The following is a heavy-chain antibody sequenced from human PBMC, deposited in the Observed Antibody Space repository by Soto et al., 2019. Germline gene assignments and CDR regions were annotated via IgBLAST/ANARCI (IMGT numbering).Heavy chain of an antibody. CDR1: GFIFGSYS. V-gene: IGHV3-21*01. CDR3: ARGLDCSGGSCYRRGMDV. D-gene: IGHD2-15*01. CDR2: ISSSSSYI. Sequence: GGSLRLSCAASGFIFGSYSMNWVRQAPGKGLEWVSSISSSSSYIYYADSVKGRFTISRDNAKNSLYLQMNSLRAEDTAVYYCARGLDCSGGSCYRRGMDVWGQGTTVTVSS. J-gene: IGHJ6*02.